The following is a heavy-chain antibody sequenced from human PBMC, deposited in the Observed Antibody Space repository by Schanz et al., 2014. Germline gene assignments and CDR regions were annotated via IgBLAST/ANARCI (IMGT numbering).Heavy chain of an antibody. V-gene: IGHV3-74*01. CDR1: GFTFSSYW. J-gene: IGHJ4*02. D-gene: IGHD4-17*01. CDR3: VRDTDYHFDY. CDR2: IKSDDSST. Sequence: EVQLVESGGGLVQPGGSLRLSCAASGFTFSSYWMHWIRQAPGKGLVWVSRIKSDDSSTRYADSVKGRFTISRDNAKNTLYLQMNSLRAEDTAVYYCVRDTDYHFDYWGQGTLVTVSS.